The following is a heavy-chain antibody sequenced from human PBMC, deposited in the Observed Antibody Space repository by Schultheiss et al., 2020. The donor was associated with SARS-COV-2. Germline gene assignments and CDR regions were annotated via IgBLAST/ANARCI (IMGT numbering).Heavy chain of an antibody. D-gene: IGHD4-17*01. V-gene: IGHV3-9*01. CDR2: ISWNSGSI. CDR3: ARGLRGRVVDAFDI. Sequence: ALRLSCAASGFTFSSYAMSWVRQAPGKGLEWVSGISWNSGSIGYADSVKGRFTISRDNAKNSLYLQMNSLRAEDTAVYYCARGLRGRVVDAFDIWGQGTMVTVSS. CDR1: GFTFSSYA. J-gene: IGHJ3*02.